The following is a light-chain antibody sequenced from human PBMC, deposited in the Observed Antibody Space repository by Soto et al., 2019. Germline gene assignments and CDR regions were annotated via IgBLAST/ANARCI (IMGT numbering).Light chain of an antibody. CDR3: QSYDTNLRGL. CDR2: ANS. J-gene: IGLJ1*01. CDR1: SSNIGAGYD. V-gene: IGLV1-40*01. Sequence: QSVLTQPPSASGAPGQRVTISCTGSSSNIGAGYDVHWYQQLPGTAPKLLIYANSNRPSGVPDRFSGSKSGTSASLAITGLQAEDEAEYYCQSYDTNLRGLFGTGTKVTVL.